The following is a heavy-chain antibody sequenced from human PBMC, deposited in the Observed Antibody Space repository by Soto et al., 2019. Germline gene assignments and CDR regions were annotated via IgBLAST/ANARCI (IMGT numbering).Heavy chain of an antibody. Sequence: SVKVSCKASGGTFSSYAISWVRQAPGQGLEWMLGIIPIVVTANYAQKFQGRVTITADECTRTVYIELSSLRFEPTAVYSRERDTTVTTKGWFDPCGQGTLVTVSS. D-gene: IGHD4-17*01. CDR2: IIPIVVTA. CDR1: GGTFSSYA. CDR3: ERDTTVTTKGWFDP. V-gene: IGHV1-69*13. J-gene: IGHJ5*02.